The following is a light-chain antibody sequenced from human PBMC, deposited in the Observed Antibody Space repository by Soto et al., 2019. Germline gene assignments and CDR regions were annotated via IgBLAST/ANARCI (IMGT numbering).Light chain of an antibody. J-gene: IGLJ1*01. CDR3: SSYAGSDSPYV. CDR2: EVS. CDR1: SSDVGGYNY. Sequence: QSVLTQPPSASGSPGQSVTISCTGTSSDVGGYNYVSWYQQHPGKAPKVMIFEVSKRPSGVPDRFSGSKSGNTASLTVSGLQAEDEADYYCSSYAGSDSPYVFGTGTKVT. V-gene: IGLV2-8*01.